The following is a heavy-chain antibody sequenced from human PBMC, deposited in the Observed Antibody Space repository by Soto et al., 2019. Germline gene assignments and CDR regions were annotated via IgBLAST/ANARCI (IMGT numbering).Heavy chain of an antibody. J-gene: IGHJ5*02. Sequence: SETLSLTCTVSGGSISIGGYYWSWIRHHPGKGLEWIGYIYYSGSTYYNPSLKSRVTISVDTAKNQFSLKLSSVTAADTAVYYCARVRGSGPMRWFDPWGQGTLVTVSS. D-gene: IGHD2-15*01. CDR3: ARVRGSGPMRWFDP. CDR2: IYYSGST. CDR1: GGSISIGGYY. V-gene: IGHV4-31*03.